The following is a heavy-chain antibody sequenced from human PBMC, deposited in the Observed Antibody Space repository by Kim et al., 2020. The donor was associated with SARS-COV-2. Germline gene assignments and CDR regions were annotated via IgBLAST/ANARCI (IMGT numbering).Heavy chain of an antibody. Sequence: GSTTTYADSVTGQFTISRDNAKNTLYLQMNILSAEDTAMYYCVRDRDGYNYWGQGTLVTVSS. D-gene: IGHD5-12*01. CDR2: GSTT. J-gene: IGHJ4*02. CDR3: VRDRDGYNY. V-gene: IGHV3-74*01.